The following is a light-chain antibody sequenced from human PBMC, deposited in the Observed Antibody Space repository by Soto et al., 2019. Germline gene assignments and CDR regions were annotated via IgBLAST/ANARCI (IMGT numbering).Light chain of an antibody. J-gene: IGKJ1*01. V-gene: IGKV3-20*01. CDR3: QQYGSSPWT. Sequence: EIGLTQSPGTLSLSPGERATLSCRASQSVSGSNLAWYQQKPGQAPRLLIYGASSRATGIPNRFSGSGSGTDFTLTINRLQPEDFAVYYCQQYGSSPWTFGQGTKVDIK. CDR2: GAS. CDR1: QSVSGSN.